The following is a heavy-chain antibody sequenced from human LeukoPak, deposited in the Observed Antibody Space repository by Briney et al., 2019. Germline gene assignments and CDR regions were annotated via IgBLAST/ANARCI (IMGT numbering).Heavy chain of an antibody. V-gene: IGHV3-33*01. Sequence: GRSLRLSCAASGFTFSSYGMHWVRQAPGKGLERVAVIWYDGSNKYYADSVKGRFTISRDNSKNTLYLQMNSLRAEDTAVYYCARDGWNGHGIDYWGQGTLVTVSS. J-gene: IGHJ4*02. CDR3: ARDGWNGHGIDY. CDR1: GFTFSSYG. CDR2: IWYDGSNK. D-gene: IGHD1-1*01.